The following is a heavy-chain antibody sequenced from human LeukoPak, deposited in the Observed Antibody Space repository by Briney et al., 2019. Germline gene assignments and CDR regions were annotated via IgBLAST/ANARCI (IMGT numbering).Heavy chain of an antibody. D-gene: IGHD3-3*01. Sequence: WVRQAPGKGLEWIGSIYYSGSTYYNPSLKSRVTISVDTSKNQFSLKLSSVTAADTAVYYCARQSIRSRYYDFWSGYYNAGSFDPWGQGTLVTVSS. CDR3: ARQSIRSRYYDFWSGYYNAGSFDP. CDR2: IYYSGST. J-gene: IGHJ5*02. V-gene: IGHV4-39*01.